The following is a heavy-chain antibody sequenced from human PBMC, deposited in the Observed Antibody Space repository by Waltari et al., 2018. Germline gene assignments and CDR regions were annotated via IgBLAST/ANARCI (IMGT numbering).Heavy chain of an antibody. J-gene: IGHJ4*02. D-gene: IGHD3-22*01. CDR1: GYSIRSGYH. CDR3: VRDQLPTDSSGYSADYFDR. Sequence: QVHLQESGPGPVNPSETLSLTCAVSGYSIRSGYHWGWIRRTPGKGLEWIGSIHHSGSTFYSSYLKSRVTLSIDTSENRFSLKLSSVTAADTAIYYCVRDQLPTDSSGYSADYFDRWGQGTLVTVSS. V-gene: IGHV4-38-2*02. CDR2: IHHSGST.